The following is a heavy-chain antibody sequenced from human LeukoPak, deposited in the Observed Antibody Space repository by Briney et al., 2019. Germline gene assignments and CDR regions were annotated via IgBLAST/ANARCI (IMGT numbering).Heavy chain of an antibody. CDR1: GGSISSGGYY. CDR3: ARTYSSSSGAFDY. D-gene: IGHD6-6*01. J-gene: IGHJ4*02. Sequence: SETLSLTCTVSGGSISSGGYYWSWIRQHPGKGLEWIGYIYYSGSTYYNPSPKSRVTISVDTSKNQFSLKLSSVTAADTAVYYCARTYSSSSGAFDYWGQGTLVTVSS. CDR2: IYYSGST. V-gene: IGHV4-31*03.